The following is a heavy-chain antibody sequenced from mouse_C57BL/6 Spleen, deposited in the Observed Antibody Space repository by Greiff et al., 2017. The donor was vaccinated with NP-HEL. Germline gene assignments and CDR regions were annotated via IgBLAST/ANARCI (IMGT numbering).Heavy chain of an antibody. Sequence: QVQLQQPGAELVRPGSSVKLSCKASGYTFTSYWMHWVKQRPIQGLEWIGNIDPSDSDTHYNQKFKDKATLTVDKSSSTAYMQLSSLTSEDSAVYYCARDNYNAMDYWGQGTSVTVSS. CDR3: ARDNYNAMDY. D-gene: IGHD1-3*01. J-gene: IGHJ4*01. V-gene: IGHV1-52*01. CDR1: GYTFTSYW. CDR2: IDPSDSDT.